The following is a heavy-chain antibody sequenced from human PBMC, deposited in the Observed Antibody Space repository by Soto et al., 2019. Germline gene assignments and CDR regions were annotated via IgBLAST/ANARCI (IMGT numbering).Heavy chain of an antibody. D-gene: IGHD6-19*01. CDR1: GFTFSSYA. J-gene: IGHJ4*02. CDR3: ARRTSGWDLDY. Sequence: EVQLLESGGGLVQPGGSLRLSCAASGFTFSSYAMSWVRQAPGKGLEWVSVISGSGGSTYYADSVKGRFTISRDNSKNTLYLQTNSLRAEDTAVYYCARRTSGWDLDYWGQGTLVTVSS. V-gene: IGHV3-23*01. CDR2: ISGSGGST.